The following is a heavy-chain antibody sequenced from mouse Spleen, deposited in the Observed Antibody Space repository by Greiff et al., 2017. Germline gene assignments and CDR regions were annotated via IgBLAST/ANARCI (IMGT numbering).Heavy chain of an antibody. J-gene: IGHJ3*01. CDR3: ARQRVPFAY. V-gene: IGHV5-9-3*01. CDR2: ISSGGSYT. Sequence: VQLQQSGGGLVKPGGSLKLSCAASGFTFSSYAMSWVRQTPEKRLEWVATISSGGSYTYYPDSVKGRFTISRDNAKNTLYLQMSSLRSEDTAMYYCARQRVPFAYWGQGTLVTVSA. CDR1: GFTFSSYA.